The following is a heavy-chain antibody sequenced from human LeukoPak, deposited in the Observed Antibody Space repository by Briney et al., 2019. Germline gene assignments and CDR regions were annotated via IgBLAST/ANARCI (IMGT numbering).Heavy chain of an antibody. CDR1: GYSFTDYW. D-gene: IGHD1-14*01. J-gene: IGHJ3*02. CDR2: IYPGDSDT. V-gene: IGHV5-51*01. CDR3: ALTEKEKSRPRDAFDI. Sequence: GESLKISCKASGYSFTDYWIGWVLQMPGKGLEWMVIIYPGDSDTRYSPSFQGQVTISADRSITTAYLQWKSLKASDTAMYYCALTEKEKSRPRDAFDIWGQGTPVTISS.